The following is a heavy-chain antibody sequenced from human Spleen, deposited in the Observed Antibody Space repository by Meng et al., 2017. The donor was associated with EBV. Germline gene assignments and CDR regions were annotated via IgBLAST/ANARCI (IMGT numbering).Heavy chain of an antibody. CDR1: VESFSDNY. CDR3: ARGCSSTNCNSDFDY. D-gene: IGHD2-2*01. Sequence: QVQLQQWGAGLLRPSETLSLTCAVYVESFSDNYWSWIRQSPGKGLEWIGESDHTGGTNYNPSLMSRVTISVDTSKNQFSLNLNSVTAADTAVYYCARGCSSTNCNSDFDYWGQGTLVTVSS. V-gene: IGHV4-34*01. J-gene: IGHJ4*02. CDR2: SDHTGGT.